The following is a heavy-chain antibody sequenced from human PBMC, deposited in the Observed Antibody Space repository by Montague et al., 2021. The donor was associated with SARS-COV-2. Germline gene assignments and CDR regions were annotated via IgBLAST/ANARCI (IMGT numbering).Heavy chain of an antibody. CDR3: ARIFLVVPPGIALYYFDY. V-gene: IGHV3-11*03. CDR1: GFMFGDYY. CDR2: ISSGSHYT. Sequence: SLRLSCAASGFMFGDYYMTWIRQAPGKGLEWISDISSGSHYTNYAGSVKGRFTISRDDAKQSLYLEMDSLRAEDTAVYYCARIFLVVPPGIALYYFDYWGQGALVTVSS. D-gene: IGHD6-13*01. J-gene: IGHJ4*02.